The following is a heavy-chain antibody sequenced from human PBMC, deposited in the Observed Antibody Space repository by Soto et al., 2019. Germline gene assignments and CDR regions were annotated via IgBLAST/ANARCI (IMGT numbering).Heavy chain of an antibody. Sequence: GASAKPSSEEPRDAFTSCSMSSVQQSPEKGLEWMGWISAYNGNTNYAQKLQGRVTMTTDTSTSTAYMELRSLRSDDTAVYYCAREMSATVTTYYYYYMDVWGKGTTVTVSS. D-gene: IGHD4-4*01. J-gene: IGHJ6*03. CDR3: AREMSATVTTYYYYYMDV. CDR2: ISAYNGNT. CDR1: RDAFTSCS. V-gene: IGHV1-18*01.